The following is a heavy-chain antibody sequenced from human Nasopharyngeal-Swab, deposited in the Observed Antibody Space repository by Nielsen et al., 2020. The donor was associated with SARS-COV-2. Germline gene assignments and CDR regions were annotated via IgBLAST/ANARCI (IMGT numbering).Heavy chain of an antibody. CDR2: IYHSGST. J-gene: IGHJ5*02. CDR3: ARVTLGEDSYGDNWFDP. Sequence: WIRQPPGKGLEWIASIYHSGSTYYNPSLKSRVTISVDTSKNQFSLKLSSVTAADTAVYYCARVTLGEDSYGDNWFDPWGQGTPVTVSS. D-gene: IGHD5-18*01. V-gene: IGHV4-38-2*02.